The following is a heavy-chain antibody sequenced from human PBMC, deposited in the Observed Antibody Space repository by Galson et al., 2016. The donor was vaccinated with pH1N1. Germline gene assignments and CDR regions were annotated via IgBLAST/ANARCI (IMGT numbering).Heavy chain of an antibody. CDR1: GYTFRSYS. Sequence: SLRLSCAASGYTFRSYSMNWVRQAPGQGLEWVAFIRYNGRDMFYADSVKGRFRVSRDNSKNTLYLQMNSLRTEDTAIYYCAKVESSPVGLWGRGTLVAVSS. D-gene: IGHD2-2*01. V-gene: IGHV3-30*02. CDR3: AKVESSPVGL. CDR2: IRYNGRDM. J-gene: IGHJ1*01.